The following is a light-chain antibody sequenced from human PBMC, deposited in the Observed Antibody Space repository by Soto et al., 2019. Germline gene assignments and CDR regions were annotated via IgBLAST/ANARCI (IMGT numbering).Light chain of an antibody. V-gene: IGKV3-15*01. J-gene: IGKJ1*01. CDR3: QQDNNWPPWT. CDR1: QSVSST. CDR2: GAS. Sequence: EIVMTQSPSTLSVSPGERATLSFRASQSVSSTLAWYQQKPGQAPRLLIYGASTRATGIPARFSGSGSGTEFTITISSLQSEDFAVYYCQQDNNWPPWTFGQGTTVEIK.